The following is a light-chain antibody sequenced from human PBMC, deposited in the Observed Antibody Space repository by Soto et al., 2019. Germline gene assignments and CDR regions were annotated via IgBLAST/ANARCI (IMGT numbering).Light chain of an antibody. J-gene: IGKJ1*01. V-gene: IGKV3D-15*01. CDR3: QQYNGWLWT. CDR2: GAV. Sequence: EIVMTQYPATLSASPGERVTLSFWVSQSVSGNLAWYQQKPGQAPRLLIYGAVTRATGIPARFSGRGSGTEFTLTITSLQSEDFAVYFCQQYNGWLWTFGQGTKVDIK. CDR1: QSVSGN.